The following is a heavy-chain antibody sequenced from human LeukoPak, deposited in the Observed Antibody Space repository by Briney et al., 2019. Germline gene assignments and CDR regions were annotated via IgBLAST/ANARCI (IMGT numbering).Heavy chain of an antibody. CDR1: GGSISNYY. D-gene: IGHD6-13*01. Sequence: SETLSLTCTVSGGSISNYYWSWIRQPPGQGLEWIGYIYYSGSTNYNPSLKSRVTISVDTSKNQFSLKLSSVTAADTAVYYCARVGIAAAGNAFDIWGQGTMVTVSS. V-gene: IGHV4-59*01. CDR3: ARVGIAAAGNAFDI. J-gene: IGHJ3*02. CDR2: IYYSGST.